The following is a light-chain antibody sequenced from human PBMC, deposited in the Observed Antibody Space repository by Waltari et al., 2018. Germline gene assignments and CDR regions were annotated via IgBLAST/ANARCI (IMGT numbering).Light chain of an antibody. J-gene: IGKJ2*01. V-gene: IGKV1-5*03. CDR1: ESVDKW. Sequence: DIQMTQSPSILSASVGDRVTITCRASESVDKWLAWYQQKPGKAPKLLIYEASNVQNGVPSRFSGSGYGIYFTLSISSLQPEDFATYYCQQYHRFYTFGQGTKLEIK. CDR2: EAS. CDR3: QQYHRFYT.